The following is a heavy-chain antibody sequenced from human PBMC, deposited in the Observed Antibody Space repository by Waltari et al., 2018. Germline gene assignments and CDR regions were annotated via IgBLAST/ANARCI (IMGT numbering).Heavy chain of an antibody. CDR3: TRDRVGYCSGGTCYSRWFDP. CDR1: GYSLTASA. D-gene: IGHD2-15*01. V-gene: IGHV1-24*01. CDR2: FDPEYGEA. J-gene: IGHJ5*02. Sequence: QVQLVQSGAEVKKPGASVKVSCRVSGYSLTASALHWVRQAPGTGLEWLGGFDPEYGEAVYAQEFQGRVTMTEDTSKDTAYMELSSLTYEDTAVYYCTRDRVGYCSGGTCYSRWFDPWGQGTLVTVSS.